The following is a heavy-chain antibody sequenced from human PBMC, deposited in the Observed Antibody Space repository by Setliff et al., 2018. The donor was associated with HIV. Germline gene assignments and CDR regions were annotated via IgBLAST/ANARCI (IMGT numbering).Heavy chain of an antibody. CDR2: ISGSGNNI. Sequence: SLKISCAASGFTFYIYEWNWXSQAPGKGLEXVSDISGSGNNIYYADSVKGRFTISRDNAWGSLYLQMTSLRAEDSAGYYCARLRNTTERSHWRLPFDLWGRGTMVTVSS. D-gene: IGHD6-25*01. V-gene: IGHV3-48*03. CDR1: GFTFYIYE. CDR3: ARLRNTTERSHWRLPFDL. J-gene: IGHJ3*01.